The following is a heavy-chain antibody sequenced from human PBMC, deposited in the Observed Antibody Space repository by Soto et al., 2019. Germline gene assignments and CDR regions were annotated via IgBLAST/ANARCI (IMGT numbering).Heavy chain of an antibody. CDR2: ISAYNGNT. Sequence: ASVKVSCKASGYTFTSYGISWVRQAPGQGLEWMGWISAYNGNTNYAQKLQGRVTMTTDTSTSTAYKELRSLRSDDTAVYYCARTLIAAAGISIDYWGQGTLVTVSS. CDR3: ARTLIAAAGISIDY. V-gene: IGHV1-18*01. CDR1: GYTFTSYG. D-gene: IGHD6-13*01. J-gene: IGHJ4*02.